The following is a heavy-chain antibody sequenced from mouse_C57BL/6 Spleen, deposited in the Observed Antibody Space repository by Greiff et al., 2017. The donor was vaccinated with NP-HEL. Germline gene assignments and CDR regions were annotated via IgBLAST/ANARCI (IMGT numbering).Heavy chain of an antibody. D-gene: IGHD4-1*01. CDR2: INPNNGGT. CDR1: GYTFTDYN. CDR3: ARSSLTGYYAMDY. V-gene: IGHV1-22*01. Sequence: VQLQQSGPELVKPGASVKMSCKASGYTFTDYNMHWVKQSHGKSLEWIGYINPNNGGTSYNQKFKGKATLTVNKSSSTAYMGLRSLTSEDSAVYYCARSSLTGYYAMDYWGQGTSVTVSS. J-gene: IGHJ4*01.